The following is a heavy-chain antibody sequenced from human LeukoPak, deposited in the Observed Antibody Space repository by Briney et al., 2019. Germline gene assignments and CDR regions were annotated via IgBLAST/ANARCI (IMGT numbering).Heavy chain of an antibody. CDR3: SVVAPYEARDY. CDR1: GFTFSSYA. CDR2: ISGNGGNT. D-gene: IGHD2-15*01. Sequence: GGSLRLSCAASGFTFSSYAMSWVRQAPGKGLDWVSTISGNGGNTYYADSVKGRFTIPRDNSKNTLYLQMNSLRAEDTAVYYCSVVAPYEARDYWGQGTLVTVSS. V-gene: IGHV3-23*01. J-gene: IGHJ4*02.